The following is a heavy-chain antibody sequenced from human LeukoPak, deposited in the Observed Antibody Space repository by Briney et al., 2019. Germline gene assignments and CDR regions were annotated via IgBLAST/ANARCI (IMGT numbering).Heavy chain of an antibody. J-gene: IGHJ3*02. CDR2: IIPILGIA. V-gene: IGHV1-69*04. D-gene: IGHD3-9*01. CDR3: ARDPRYYDILTGYYADAFDI. CDR1: GGTFSSYA. Sequence: GASVKVSCKASGGTFSSYAISWVRQAPGQGLEWMGRIIPILGIANYAQKFQGRVTITADKSTSTDYMELSSLRSEDTAVYYCARDPRYYDILTGYYADAFDIWGQGTMVTVSS.